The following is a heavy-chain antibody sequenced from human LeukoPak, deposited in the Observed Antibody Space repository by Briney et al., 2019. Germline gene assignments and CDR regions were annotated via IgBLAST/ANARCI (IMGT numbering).Heavy chain of an antibody. V-gene: IGHV1-2*02. CDR1: GYTFTNYG. D-gene: IGHD2-2*01. J-gene: IGHJ4*02. Sequence: ASVKVSCKASGYTFTNYGISWVRQAPGQGPEWMGWIDPNSGGTNYAQNFQGRVTMTTDTSISTAYMELSRLTSDDTAVYYCARGYCSRTNCYFFGYWGQGTLVTVSS. CDR2: IDPNSGGT. CDR3: ARGYCSRTNCYFFGY.